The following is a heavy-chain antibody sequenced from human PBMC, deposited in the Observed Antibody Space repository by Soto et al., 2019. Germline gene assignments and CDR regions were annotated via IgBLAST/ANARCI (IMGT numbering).Heavy chain of an antibody. CDR1: GGSISSGGYS. CDR3: ARRYGYSFDY. Sequence: SETLSLTCAVSGGSISSGGYSWSWIRQPPGKGLEWIGYIYHSGSTYYNPSLKSRVTISVDTSKNQFSLKLSSVTAADTAVYYCARRYGYSFDYWGQGXLVTVSS. J-gene: IGHJ4*02. CDR2: IYHSGST. V-gene: IGHV4-30-2*02. D-gene: IGHD5-18*01.